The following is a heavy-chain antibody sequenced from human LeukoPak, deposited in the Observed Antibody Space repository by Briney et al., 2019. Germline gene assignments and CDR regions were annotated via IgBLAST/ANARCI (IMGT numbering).Heavy chain of an antibody. Sequence: PSETLSLTCTVSGGSISSGSYYWSWIRQPAGKGLEWIGRIYTSGSTNYNPSLKSRVTISVDTSKNQFSLKLSSVTAADTAVYYCARGDYGDYFDYWGQGTLVTVSS. V-gene: IGHV4-61*02. CDR3: ARGDYGDYFDY. J-gene: IGHJ4*02. D-gene: IGHD4-17*01. CDR2: IYTSGST. CDR1: GGSISSGSYY.